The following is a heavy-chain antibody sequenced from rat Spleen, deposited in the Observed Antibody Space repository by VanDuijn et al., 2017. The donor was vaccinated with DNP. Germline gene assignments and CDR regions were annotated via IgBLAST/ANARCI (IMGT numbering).Heavy chain of an antibody. V-gene: IGHV5-20*01. CDR2: IRYDGGTS. CDR1: GFIFSDYY. J-gene: IGHJ2*01. Sequence: EVQLVESGGGLVLPGRSQKLSCAASGFIFSDYYMAWVRQAPTKGLEWVAYIRYDGGTSYYGDSVKGRFTISRDNAKSRLYLQMNSLKSEDTATYYCAGQGANLPFDYWGQGVMVTVSS. CDR3: AGQGANLPFDY. D-gene: IGHD5-1*01.